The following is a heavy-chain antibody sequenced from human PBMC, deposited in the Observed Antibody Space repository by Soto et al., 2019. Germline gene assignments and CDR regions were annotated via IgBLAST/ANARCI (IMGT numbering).Heavy chain of an antibody. CDR1: GYTFTSYG. V-gene: IGHV1-3*01. Sequence: GASVKVSCKASGYTFTSYGISWGRQAPGQRLEWVGWINACNGNTKYSQKFQGRVTITRDTSASTAYMELSSLRSEDTAVYYCARIGSSGCYSPPDCWGQGPLVTVSS. D-gene: IGHD6-19*01. J-gene: IGHJ4*02. CDR2: INACNGNT. CDR3: ARIGSSGCYSPPDC.